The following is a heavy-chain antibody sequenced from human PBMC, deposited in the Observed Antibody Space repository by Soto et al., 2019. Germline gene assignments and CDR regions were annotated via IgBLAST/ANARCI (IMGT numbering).Heavy chain of an antibody. CDR1: GYTFTSYA. D-gene: IGHD3-22*01. J-gene: IGHJ5*02. CDR3: ARSAGGYYNWFDP. V-gene: IGHV1-3*01. CDR2: INAGNGNT. Sequence: ASVKVSCKASGYTFTSYAMHWVRQAPGQRLEWMGWINAGNGNTKYSQKFQGRVTITRDTSASTAYMELSSLRSEDTAVYYCARSAGGYYNWFDPWGQGTLVTVPS.